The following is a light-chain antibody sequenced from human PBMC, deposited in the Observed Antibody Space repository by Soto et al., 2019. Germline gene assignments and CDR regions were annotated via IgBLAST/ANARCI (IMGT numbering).Light chain of an antibody. V-gene: IGKV3-20*01. Sequence: EIVLTQSPGTLSLSPGERATLSCRASQSVSSSYLAWYQQKPGQAPRLLIYGASNRATGIPDRFSGSGSGTDFTLTISSLEPEDFALYYCQQYGNSPQTFGQGTKVENK. J-gene: IGKJ1*01. CDR3: QQYGNSPQT. CDR1: QSVSSSY. CDR2: GAS.